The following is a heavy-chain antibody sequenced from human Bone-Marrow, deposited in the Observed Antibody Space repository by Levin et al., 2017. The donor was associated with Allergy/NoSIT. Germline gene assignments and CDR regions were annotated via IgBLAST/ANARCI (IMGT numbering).Heavy chain of an antibody. D-gene: IGHD5-18*01. CDR2: ISYNGSS. CDR3: ARQRDTTMLLGWFDP. J-gene: IGHJ5*02. CDR1: GASLGSSY. Sequence: SETLSLTCTVSGASLGSSYWSWIRQSPGKGLEWIGYISYNGSSNYSPNYNPSLKSRVTISLDTSKNQFSLRLRSVTAADTAVYYCARQRDTTMLLGWFDPWGPGTLVTVSS. V-gene: IGHV4-59*08.